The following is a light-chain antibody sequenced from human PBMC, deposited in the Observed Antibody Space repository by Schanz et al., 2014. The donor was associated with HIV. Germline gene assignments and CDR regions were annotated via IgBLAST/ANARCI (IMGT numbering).Light chain of an antibody. CDR3: SSYAGSNNFWV. CDR2: EVS. V-gene: IGLV2-8*01. J-gene: IGLJ3*02. Sequence: QSVLTQPPSASGSPGQSVTISCTGTSSDVGGYNYVSWYQQHPGKAPKLMIYEVSKRPSGVPDRFSGSKSGTSASLAISGLQSEDEADYYCSSYAGSNNFWVFGGGTKLTVL. CDR1: SSDVGGYNY.